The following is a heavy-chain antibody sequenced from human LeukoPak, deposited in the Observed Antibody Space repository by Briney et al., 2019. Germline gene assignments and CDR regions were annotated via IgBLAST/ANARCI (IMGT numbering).Heavy chain of an antibody. Sequence: GGSLRLSCAASGFTFDDYAMHWVRQAPGTGLEWVSLISWDGGSTYYADSVKGRFTISRDNSKNSLYLQMNSLRAEDTAVYYCAREGITVSHDLDYWGQGTLVTVSS. CDR3: AREGITVSHDLDY. J-gene: IGHJ4*02. V-gene: IGHV3-43D*03. CDR2: ISWDGGST. CDR1: GFTFDDYA. D-gene: IGHD3-16*01.